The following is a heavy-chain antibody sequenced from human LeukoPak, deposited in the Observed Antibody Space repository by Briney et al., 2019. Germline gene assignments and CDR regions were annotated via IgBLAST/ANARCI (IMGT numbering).Heavy chain of an antibody. CDR1: GFDFSAFG. CDR2: ISYDGSQK. CDR3: AKDNGSPSLVVVLVATAPDY. D-gene: IGHD2-15*01. Sequence: GRSLRLSCAASGFDFSAFGMNWVRQAPGKGLEWVAVISYDGSQKYYADSVKGRFTISRDNSKNTAYLQMNSLSAEDTAVYYCAKDNGSPSLVVVLVATAPDYWGQGTLVTVSS. V-gene: IGHV3-30*18. J-gene: IGHJ4*02.